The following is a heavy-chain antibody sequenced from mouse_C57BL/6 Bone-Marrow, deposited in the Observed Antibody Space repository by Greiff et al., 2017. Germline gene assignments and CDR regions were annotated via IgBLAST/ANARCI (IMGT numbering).Heavy chain of an antibody. D-gene: IGHD1-1*01. CDR3: ARVLPRRTALGDYAMDY. CDR2: IDPNSGGT. V-gene: IGHV1-72*01. J-gene: IGHJ4*01. CDR1: GYTFTSYW. Sequence: VQLQQPGAELVKPGASVKLSCKASGYTFTSYWMHWVKQRPGRGLEWIGRIDPNSGGTKYNEKFKSKATLTVDKPSSTAYMQLSSLTSEDSAVYYCARVLPRRTALGDYAMDYWGQGTSVTVSS.